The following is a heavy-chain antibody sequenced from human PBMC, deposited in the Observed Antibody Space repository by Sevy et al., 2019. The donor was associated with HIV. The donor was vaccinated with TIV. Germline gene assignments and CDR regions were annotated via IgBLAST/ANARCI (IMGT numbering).Heavy chain of an antibody. CDR2: INPNSGGT. V-gene: IGHV1-2*06. CDR3: ARSDFWSGYYPIYYFDY. Sequence: ASVKVSCKASGYTFTGYYMHWVRQAPGQGLEWMGRINPNSGGTNYAQKFQGRVTMTRDTSISTAYMELSRLRSDETAVYYCARSDFWSGYYPIYYFDYWGQGTLVTVSS. J-gene: IGHJ4*02. CDR1: GYTFTGYY. D-gene: IGHD3-3*01.